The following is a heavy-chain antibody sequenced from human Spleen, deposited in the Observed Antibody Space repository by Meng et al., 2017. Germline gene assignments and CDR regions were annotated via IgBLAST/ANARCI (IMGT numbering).Heavy chain of an antibody. D-gene: IGHD3-10*01. Sequence: GESLKISCAVSGFTFSSYEMNWVRQAPGKGLEWVAIVWYDGGNRYYGDSVKGRFTISRDNSKNTVYLQMNSLRVEDTAVYYCVRLLVYGLGSFSSGMDVWGQGTTVTVSS. CDR2: VWYDGGNR. J-gene: IGHJ6*02. CDR3: VRLLVYGLGSFSSGMDV. V-gene: IGHV3-33*08. CDR1: GFTFSSYE.